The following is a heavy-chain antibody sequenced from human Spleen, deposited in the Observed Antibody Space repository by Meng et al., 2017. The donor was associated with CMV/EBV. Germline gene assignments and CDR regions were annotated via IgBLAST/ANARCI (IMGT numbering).Heavy chain of an antibody. CDR1: SCSIVFYY. D-gene: IGHD2-2*02. CDR3: ARDPGCTSAKCYMEFDH. V-gene: IGHV4-31*02. CDR2: TYLSGST. J-gene: IGHJ4*02. Sequence: SCSIVFYYWYWIRPLPGEGLDGSGYTYLSGSTYYNPSLESRVAMSMDTSKNQFSLRLSSVTAADTAVYYCARDPGCTSAKCYMEFDHWGQGTLVTVSS.